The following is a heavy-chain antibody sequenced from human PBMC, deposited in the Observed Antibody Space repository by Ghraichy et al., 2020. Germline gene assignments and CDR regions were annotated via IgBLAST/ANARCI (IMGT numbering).Heavy chain of an antibody. D-gene: IGHD2-15*01. Sequence: GGSLRLYCHTSGHTSRIYPTTCVRQSPGKGLEWLSFISGSGTSTYYADSVKGRFTISRDDSKNTVYRQMNSLRADDTAMYYCAKDSPGGYCSAGACPFDYWGPGTPVTVAS. CDR3: AKDSPGGYCSAGACPFDY. CDR2: ISGSGTST. J-gene: IGHJ4*02. CDR1: GHTSRIYP. V-gene: IGHV3-23*01.